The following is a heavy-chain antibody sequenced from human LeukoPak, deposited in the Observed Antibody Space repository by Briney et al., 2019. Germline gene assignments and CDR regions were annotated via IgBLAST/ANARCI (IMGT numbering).Heavy chain of an antibody. J-gene: IGHJ4*02. V-gene: IGHV4-34*01. CDR1: GGSFSGYY. CDR3: ARPPYSSLGLWYFDY. Sequence: SETLSLTCAVYGGSFSGYYWSWIRQPPGKGLEWIGEINHSGSTNYNPSHKSRVTISVDTSKNQFSLKLSSVTAADTAVYYCARPPYSSLGLWYFDYWGQGTLVTVSS. CDR2: INHSGST. D-gene: IGHD6-6*01.